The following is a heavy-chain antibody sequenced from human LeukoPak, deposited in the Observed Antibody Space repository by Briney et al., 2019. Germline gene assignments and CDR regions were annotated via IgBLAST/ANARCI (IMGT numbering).Heavy chain of an antibody. J-gene: IGHJ4*02. CDR3: ARISAHGDY. CDR1: GGSFSGYY. D-gene: IGHD3-3*02. V-gene: IGHV4-34*01. CDR2: INHSGST. Sequence: PSETLSLTCAVYGGSFSGYYWSWIRQPPGKGLEWIGEINHSGSTNYNPSLKSRVTISVDTSKNQFSLKLSSVTAADTAVYYCARISAHGDYWGQGTLVTVSS.